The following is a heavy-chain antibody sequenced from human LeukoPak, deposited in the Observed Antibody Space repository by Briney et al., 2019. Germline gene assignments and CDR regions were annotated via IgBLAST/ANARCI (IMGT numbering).Heavy chain of an antibody. CDR1: GFTFSSYS. J-gene: IGHJ3*02. V-gene: IGHV3-48*01. D-gene: IGHD3-22*01. CDR2: ISSSSSTI. CDR3: ARLHSPGYYYDSSGYYPDAFDI. Sequence: QTGGSLRLSCAASGFTFSSYSMNWVRQAPGKGLEWVSYISSSSSTIYYADSVKGRFTISRDNAKNSLYLQMNSLRAEDTAVYYCARLHSPGYYYDSSGYYPDAFDIWGQGTMVTVSS.